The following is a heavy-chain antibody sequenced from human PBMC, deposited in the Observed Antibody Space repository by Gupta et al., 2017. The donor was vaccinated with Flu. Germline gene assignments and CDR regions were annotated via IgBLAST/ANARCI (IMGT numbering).Heavy chain of an antibody. CDR3: ARDGLGYCSGGSCYYYGMDV. D-gene: IGHD2-15*01. Sequence: EVQLVESGGGLVQPGGSLRLSCAASGFTFSSYEMNWVRQAPGKGLEWVSYISSSGSTIYYADSVKGRFTISRDNAKNSLYLQMNSLRAEETAVYYCARDGLGYCSGGSCYYYGMDVWGQGTTVTVSS. CDR2: ISSSGSTI. CDR1: GFTFSSYE. V-gene: IGHV3-48*03. J-gene: IGHJ6*02.